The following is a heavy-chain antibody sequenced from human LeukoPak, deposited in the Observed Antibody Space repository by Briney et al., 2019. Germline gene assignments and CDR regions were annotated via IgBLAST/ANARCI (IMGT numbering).Heavy chain of an antibody. CDR2: IYYSGST. Sequence: PSQTLSLTCTVSGGSISSGDYYWSWIRQPPGKGLEWIGYIYYSGSTYYNPSLKSRATIAVDTSKNQFSLTLSSVTAADTAVYYCARGEYYYDSSGYRNSGDAFDIWGQGTMVTVSS. V-gene: IGHV4-30-4*08. D-gene: IGHD3-22*01. J-gene: IGHJ3*02. CDR3: ARGEYYYDSSGYRNSGDAFDI. CDR1: GGSISSGDYY.